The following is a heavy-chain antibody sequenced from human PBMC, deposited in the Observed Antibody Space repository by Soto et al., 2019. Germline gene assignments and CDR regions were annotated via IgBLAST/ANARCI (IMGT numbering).Heavy chain of an antibody. CDR2: IYYSGST. D-gene: IGHD3-3*01. CDR1: GGSISSYY. Sequence: SETLSLTCTVSGGSISSYYWSWIRQPPGKGLEWIGYIYYSGSTNYNPSLKSRVTISVDTSKNQFSLKLSSVTAADTAVYYCARGGLTYVDFWSGPYYYYMDVWAKGTTDTVSS. J-gene: IGHJ6*03. CDR3: ARGGLTYVDFWSGPYYYYMDV. V-gene: IGHV4-59*01.